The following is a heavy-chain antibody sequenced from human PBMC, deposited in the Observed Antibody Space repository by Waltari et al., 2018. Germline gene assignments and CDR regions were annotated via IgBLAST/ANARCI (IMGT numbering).Heavy chain of an antibody. V-gene: IGHV4-38-2*01. Sequence: QVQLQESGPGLAKSSETLSLTCDVSGYSMRSGYYWGWIRQPPRKGLGWIASIYQSGSSDYNPARRSRVTISVDTSRNQFSLEMTSVTATDTATYYCVAAKEYYYDGSGDDAFETWGQGTLVTVSS. CDR3: VAAKEYYYDGSGDDAFET. J-gene: IGHJ3*02. D-gene: IGHD3-22*01. CDR1: GYSMRSGYY. CDR2: IYQSGSS.